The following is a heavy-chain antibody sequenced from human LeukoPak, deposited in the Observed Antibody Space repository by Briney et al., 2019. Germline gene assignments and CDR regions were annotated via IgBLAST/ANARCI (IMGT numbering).Heavy chain of an antibody. J-gene: IGHJ3*02. V-gene: IGHV4-59*01. CDR2: IYYSGST. D-gene: IGHD3-3*01. Sequence: SETLSLTCTVSGGSISSYYWSWLRQPPGKGLEWIGYIYYSGSTNYNPSLKSRVTISVDTSKNQFSLKLSSVTAADTAVYYCARAYDFWSGYYPQGDFDIWGQGTMVTVSS. CDR1: GGSISSYY. CDR3: ARAYDFWSGYYPQGDFDI.